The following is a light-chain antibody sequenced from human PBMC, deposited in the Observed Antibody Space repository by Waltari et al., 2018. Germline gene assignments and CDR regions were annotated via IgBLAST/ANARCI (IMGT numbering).Light chain of an antibody. Sequence: VVLTQSPATLSLSPGERATLSFRASQGVSKFLAWFQKKPGQSPRLLVYDVSTRATGIPSRFSGSGPGPEFILTINSLEPEDFAVYYCQQYDRWPLTFGGGTKLEIK. CDR1: QGVSKF. CDR3: QQYDRWPLT. CDR2: DVS. V-gene: IGKV3D-11*01. J-gene: IGKJ4*01.